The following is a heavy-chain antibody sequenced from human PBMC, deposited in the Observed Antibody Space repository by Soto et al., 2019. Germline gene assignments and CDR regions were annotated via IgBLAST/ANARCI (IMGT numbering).Heavy chain of an antibody. CDR1: GGSISNYY. Sequence: SETLSLTCTVSGGSISNYYWSWIRQPPGKGLEWIGYIYYSGSTNYNPSHKSRVTISVDTSKNQLSLKLSSVTAADTAMYYCGMADGYSSSWYYYYYYMDVWGKGTTVTVSS. CDR2: IYYSGST. CDR3: GMADGYSSSWYYYYYYMDV. D-gene: IGHD6-13*01. J-gene: IGHJ6*03. V-gene: IGHV4-59*08.